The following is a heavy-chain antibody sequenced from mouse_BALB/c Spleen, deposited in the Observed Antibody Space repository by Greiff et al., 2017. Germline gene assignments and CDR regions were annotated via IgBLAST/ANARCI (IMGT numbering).Heavy chain of an antibody. V-gene: IGHV5-6-4*01. CDR3: TRDYDGYDEGHFDY. CDR1: GFTFSSYT. D-gene: IGHD2-2*01. CDR2: ISSGGSYT. Sequence: DVMLVESGGGLVKPGGSLKLSCAASGFTFSSYTMSWVRQTPEKRLEWVATISSGGSYTYYPDSVKGRFTISRDNAKNTLYLQMSSLKSEDTAMYYCTRDYDGYDEGHFDYWGQGTTLTVSS. J-gene: IGHJ2*01.